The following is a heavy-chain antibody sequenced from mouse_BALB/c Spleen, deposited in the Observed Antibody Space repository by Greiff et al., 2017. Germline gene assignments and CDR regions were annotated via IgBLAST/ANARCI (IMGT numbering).Heavy chain of an antibody. CDR2: IDPANGNT. CDR3: ARSGSSYDYYAMDY. V-gene: IGHV14-3*02. D-gene: IGHD1-1*01. Sequence: VQLQQSGAELVKPGASVKLSCTASGFNIKDTYMHWVKQRPEQGLEWIGRIDPANGNTKYDPKFQGKATITADTSSNTAYLQLSSLTSEDTAVYYCARSGSSYDYYAMDYWGQGTSVTVSS. J-gene: IGHJ4*01. CDR1: GFNIKDTY.